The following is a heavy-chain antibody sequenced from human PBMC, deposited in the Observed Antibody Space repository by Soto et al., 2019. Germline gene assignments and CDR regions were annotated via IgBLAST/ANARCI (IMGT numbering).Heavy chain of an antibody. Sequence: GGSLRLSCAASGFIFSNHAMSWVRQVPGKGLEWVPGISAGGNLIYYADSVRGRFTMSRDNSKNMLYLQMNSLRAEDTAVYFCAKRQGIGAAAKNFDFWGQGARVTVSS. CDR2: ISAGGNLI. V-gene: IGHV3-23*01. D-gene: IGHD6-13*01. J-gene: IGHJ4*02. CDR3: AKRQGIGAAAKNFDF. CDR1: GFIFSNHA.